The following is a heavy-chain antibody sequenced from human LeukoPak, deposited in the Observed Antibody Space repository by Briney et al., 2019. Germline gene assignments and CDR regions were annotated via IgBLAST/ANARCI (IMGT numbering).Heavy chain of an antibody. CDR3: AKGSYYSSDKCPQYYYYMDV. D-gene: IGHD6-19*01. J-gene: IGHJ6*03. V-gene: IGHV3-30*02. CDR1: GFTFSRHG. Sequence: GGSLRLSCAASGFTFSRHGMQWVRQAPGKGLEWVAFIRYDGSDKYYADSVKDRFTISRDNSENTLYLQMNSLRPEDTAVYYCAKGSYYSSDKCPQYYYYMDVWGKGTTVIVSS. CDR2: IRYDGSDK.